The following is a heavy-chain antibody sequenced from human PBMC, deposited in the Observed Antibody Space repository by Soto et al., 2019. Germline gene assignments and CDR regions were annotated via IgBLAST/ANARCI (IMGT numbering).Heavy chain of an antibody. CDR1: GLTFSSYG. D-gene: IGHD4-4*01. J-gene: IGHJ6*02. V-gene: IGHV3-30*18. CDR2: ISYDGSNK. Sequence: ESGGGVVQPGRSLRLSCAASGLTFSSYGMHWVRQAPGKGLEWVAVISYDGSNKYYADSVKGRFTISRDNSKNTVYLQMNSLRAEDTAVYYCAKSSTAEYYYYGMDVWGQGTTVTVSS. CDR3: AKSSTAEYYYYGMDV.